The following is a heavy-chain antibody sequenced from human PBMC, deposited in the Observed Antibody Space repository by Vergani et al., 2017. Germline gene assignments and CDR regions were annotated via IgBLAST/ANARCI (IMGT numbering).Heavy chain of an antibody. J-gene: IGHJ4*02. CDR3: ASPEDPHSGSYYEGLPDY. Sequence: QVQLQESGPGLVKPPGTLSLTCAVSGGSISSSNWWSWVRQPPGKGLEWIGEIYHSGSTNYNPSLKSRVTISVDKSKSQFSLKLSSVTAADTAVDYCASPEDPHSGSYYEGLPDYWGQGTLVTVSS. CDR1: GGSISSSNW. V-gene: IGHV4-4*03. D-gene: IGHD1-26*01. CDR2: IYHSGST.